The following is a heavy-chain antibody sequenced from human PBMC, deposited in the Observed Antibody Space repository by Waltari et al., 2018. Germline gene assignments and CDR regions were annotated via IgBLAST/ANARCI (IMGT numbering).Heavy chain of an antibody. CDR1: GFTFSSYA. CDR2: IRGSGGST. J-gene: IGHJ1*01. V-gene: IGHV3-23*01. CDR3: AKAPGYCSSTSCYTGFEYFQH. D-gene: IGHD2-2*02. Sequence: EVQLLESGGGLVQPGGSLRLSCAASGFTFSSYAMSWVRQAPGKGLEWVSAIRGSGGSTYYADSVKGRFTISRDNSKNTLYLQMNSLRAEDTAVYYCAKAPGYCSSTSCYTGFEYFQHWGQGTLVTVSS.